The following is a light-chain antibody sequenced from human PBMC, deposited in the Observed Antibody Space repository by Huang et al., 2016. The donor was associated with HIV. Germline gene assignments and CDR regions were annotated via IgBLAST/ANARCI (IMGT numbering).Light chain of an antibody. V-gene: IGKV1-27*01. CDR1: QGISNS. Sequence: DIQMTQSPSSLSASVGDRGTITCRASQGISNSLAWYQQKPGTVPKLLIYGASTLLSGVPSRFSGIGSGTAFTLTISSLQAEDVATYYCQKYNSAPWTFGQGTKVEIK. CDR2: GAS. CDR3: QKYNSAPWT. J-gene: IGKJ1*01.